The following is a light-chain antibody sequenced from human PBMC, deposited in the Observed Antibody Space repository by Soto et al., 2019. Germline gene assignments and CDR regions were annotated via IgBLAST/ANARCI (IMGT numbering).Light chain of an antibody. CDR2: LGS. CDR3: MQALQSPRT. V-gene: IGKV2-28*01. CDR1: RGLLHSTGKNY. Sequence: DILMTQSPISLPVTPGEPASISCWSSRGLLHSTGKNYLDWFLQKPGQSPKLLIYLGSNRASGVPDRVSGSGSGRNFTLRISRVEAEDVGVYYCMQALQSPRTFGRGTKVEIK. J-gene: IGKJ1*01.